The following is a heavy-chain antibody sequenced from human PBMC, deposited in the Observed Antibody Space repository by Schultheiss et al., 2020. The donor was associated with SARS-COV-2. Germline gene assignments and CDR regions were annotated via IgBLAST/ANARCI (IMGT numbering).Heavy chain of an antibody. CDR3: ARDGEPSLLRFLEHGWFDP. CDR2: IWYDGSNK. CDR1: GFTFSSYG. D-gene: IGHD3-3*01. Sequence: GGSLRLSCAASGFTFSSYGMHWVRQAPGKGLEWVAVIWYDGSNKYYADSVKGRFTISRDNSKNTLYLQMSSLRAEDTAVYYCARDGEPSLLRFLEHGWFDPWGQGTLVTVSS. V-gene: IGHV3-33*08. J-gene: IGHJ5*02.